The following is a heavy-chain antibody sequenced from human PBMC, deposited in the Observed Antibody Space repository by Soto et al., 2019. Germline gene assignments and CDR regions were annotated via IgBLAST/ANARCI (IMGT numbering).Heavy chain of an antibody. CDR3: ARDQITFGVYGMDV. J-gene: IGHJ6*02. CDR1: GFTFSTYG. CDR2: IWYDGSSK. D-gene: IGHD3-16*01. Sequence: QVQLVESGGGVVQPGRSLRLSCAASGFTFSTYGMHWVRQAPGKGLGWVAVIWYDGSSKSYADSVKGRFTISRDNSKNTVYLQMNSLRAEDTAVYYCARDQITFGVYGMDVWGQGTTVTVSS. V-gene: IGHV3-33*01.